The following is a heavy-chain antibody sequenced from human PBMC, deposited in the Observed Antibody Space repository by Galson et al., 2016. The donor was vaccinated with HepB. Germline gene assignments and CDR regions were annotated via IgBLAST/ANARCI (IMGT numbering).Heavy chain of an antibody. D-gene: IGHD2-21*01. J-gene: IGHJ4*02. Sequence: SLRLSCAASGFTFSDYYMTWVRQAPGKGLEWISYISSSGSVIYYADSVKGRFTISRDNAKNSLYLQMNSLRAEDTAVYYCAGEGVGVEVWPLDYWGQGTLVTVSS. CDR3: AGEGVGVEVWPLDY. CDR2: ISSSGSVI. CDR1: GFTFSDYY. V-gene: IGHV3-11*04.